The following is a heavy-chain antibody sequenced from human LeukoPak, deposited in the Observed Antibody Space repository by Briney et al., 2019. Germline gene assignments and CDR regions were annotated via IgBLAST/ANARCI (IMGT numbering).Heavy chain of an antibody. V-gene: IGHV1-69*05. J-gene: IGHJ6*03. Sequence: SVKVSCKASGGTFSSYAISWVRQAPGQGLEWMGGIIPIFGTANYAQKFQGRVTITTDESTSTAYMELSSLRAEDTAVYYCARDRGELTLAYYYYMGVWGKGTTVTVSS. CDR1: GGTFSSYA. CDR2: IIPIFGTA. CDR3: ARDRGELTLAYYYYMGV. D-gene: IGHD1-26*01.